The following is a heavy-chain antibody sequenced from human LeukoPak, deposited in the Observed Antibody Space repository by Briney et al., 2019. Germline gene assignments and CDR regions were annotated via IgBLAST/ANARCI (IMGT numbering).Heavy chain of an antibody. J-gene: IGHJ4*02. CDR2: IYPGDSDT. CDR1: GYSFTSYW. Sequence: PGESLKISCKGSGYSFTSYWIGWVRQMPGKGLEWMGIIYPGDSDTRYSPSFQGQVTISAHKSISTAYLQWSRLKASDTAMYYCARLRLAMGTTSYFDYWGQGTLVTVSS. CDR3: ARLRLAMGTTSYFDY. D-gene: IGHD4-11*01. V-gene: IGHV5-51*01.